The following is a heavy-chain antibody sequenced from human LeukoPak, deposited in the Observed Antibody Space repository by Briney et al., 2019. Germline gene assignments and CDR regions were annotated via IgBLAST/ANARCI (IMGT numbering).Heavy chain of an antibody. CDR1: GFTFGDYA. J-gene: IGHJ4*02. V-gene: IGHV3-15*01. CDR2: IKSKTDGGTT. D-gene: IGHD1-26*01. Sequence: GGSLRLSCTASGFTFGDYAMSWVRQAPGKGLEWVGRIKSKTDGGTTDYAAPVKGRFTISRDDSKNTLYLQMNSLKTEDTAVYYCTTGYSGSYPDFDYWGQGTLVTVSS. CDR3: TTGYSGSYPDFDY.